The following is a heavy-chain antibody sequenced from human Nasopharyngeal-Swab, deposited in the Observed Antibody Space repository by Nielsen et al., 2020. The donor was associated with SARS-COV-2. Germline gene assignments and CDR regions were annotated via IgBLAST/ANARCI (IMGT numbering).Heavy chain of an antibody. CDR3: AKGSYYDSRGYYPGLRYWYFDL. D-gene: IGHD3-22*01. Sequence: WIRQPPGKGLEWVSAISGSGGSTYYADPVKGRFTISRDNSKNTLYLQMNSLRAEDTAVYYCAKGSYYDSRGYYPGLRYWYFDLWGRGTLVTVSS. CDR2: ISGSGGST. J-gene: IGHJ2*01. V-gene: IGHV3-23*01.